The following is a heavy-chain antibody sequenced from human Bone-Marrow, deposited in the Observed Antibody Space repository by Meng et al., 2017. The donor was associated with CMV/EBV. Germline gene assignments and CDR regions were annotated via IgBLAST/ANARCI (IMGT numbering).Heavy chain of an antibody. CDR3: ARVEWKLLRVFDY. CDR2: INPNSGGT. CDR1: GYTFTGYY. Sequence: ASVKVSCKASGYTFTGYYMHWVRQAPGQGLEWMGWINPNSGGTNYAQKFRGRVTMTRDKSITTAYMELNGLRSDDTAVYYCARVEWKLLRVFDYWGQGTLVTVSS. J-gene: IGHJ4*02. V-gene: IGHV1-2*02. D-gene: IGHD1-26*01.